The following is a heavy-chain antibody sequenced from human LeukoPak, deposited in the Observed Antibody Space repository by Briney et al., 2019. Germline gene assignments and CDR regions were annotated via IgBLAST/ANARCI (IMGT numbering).Heavy chain of an antibody. J-gene: IGHJ3*02. CDR2: ISSSSSTI. V-gene: IGHV3-48*01. Sequence: GGSLRLSCAASGFTFSSYSMNWVRQAPGKGLEWVSYISSSSSTIYYADSVKGRFTISRDNAKNSLYLQMNSLRAEDTAVYYCAKLALGAAFDIWGQGTMVTVSS. D-gene: IGHD3-16*01. CDR1: GFTFSSYS. CDR3: AKLALGAAFDI.